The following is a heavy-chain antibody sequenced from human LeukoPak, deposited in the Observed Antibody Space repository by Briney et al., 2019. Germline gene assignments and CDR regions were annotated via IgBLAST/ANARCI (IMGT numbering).Heavy chain of an antibody. CDR3: TRGSSGRRDY. Sequence: ASVKVSCKASGGTFSSYAINWVRQATGQGLEWIGWMNPYSGDTGYGQSFQGRVTMTRDNSISTAYMELSNLRSEDTAIYYCTRGSSGRRDYWGQGTPVTVSS. CDR1: GGTFSSYA. V-gene: IGHV1-8*02. CDR2: MNPYSGDT. D-gene: IGHD6-19*01. J-gene: IGHJ4*02.